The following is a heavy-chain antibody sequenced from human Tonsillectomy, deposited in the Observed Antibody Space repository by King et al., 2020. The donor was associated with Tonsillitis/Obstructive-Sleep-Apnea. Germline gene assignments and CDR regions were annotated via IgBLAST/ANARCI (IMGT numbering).Heavy chain of an antibody. Sequence: HVQLVESGGGVVQPGRSLRLSCAASGFTFSSYGMHWVRQAPGKGLEWLAVIWYDGSNRYYADSVKGRFTISRDNSKHTLYLQMNSLRAEDTAVYYCARTNSGYCSGGSCYEISYYYYYGMDVWGQGTTVTVSS. CDR3: ARTNSGYCSGGSCYEISYYYYYGMDV. V-gene: IGHV3-33*01. D-gene: IGHD2-15*01. J-gene: IGHJ6*02. CDR1: GFTFSSYG. CDR2: IWYDGSNR.